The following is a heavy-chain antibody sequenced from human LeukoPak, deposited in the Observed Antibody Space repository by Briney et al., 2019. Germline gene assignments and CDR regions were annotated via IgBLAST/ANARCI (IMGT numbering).Heavy chain of an antibody. D-gene: IGHD3-10*01. V-gene: IGHV1-69*13. CDR3: ARNAYGSGIEYYYMDV. J-gene: IGHJ6*03. CDR1: GGTFSSYA. CDR2: IIPIFGTA. Sequence: SVKVSCKASGGTFSSYAISWARQAPGQGLEWMGGIIPIFGTANYAQKFQGRVTITADESTSTAYMELSSLRSEDTAVYYCARNAYGSGIEYYYMDVWGKGTTVTVSS.